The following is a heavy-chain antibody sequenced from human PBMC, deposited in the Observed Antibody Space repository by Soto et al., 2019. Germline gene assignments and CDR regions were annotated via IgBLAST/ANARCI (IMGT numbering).Heavy chain of an antibody. CDR3: ARGSSGWTKPNDAFDI. D-gene: IGHD6-19*01. CDR2: IIPIFGTA. Sequence: QVQLVQSGAEVKKPGSSVKVSCKASGGTFSSYAISWVRQAPGQGLEWMGGIIPIFGTANYAQKFQGRVTITAYESTSTAYMELSSLSSEDTAVYYCARGSSGWTKPNDAFDIWGQGTMVTVSS. J-gene: IGHJ3*02. CDR1: GGTFSSYA. V-gene: IGHV1-69*01.